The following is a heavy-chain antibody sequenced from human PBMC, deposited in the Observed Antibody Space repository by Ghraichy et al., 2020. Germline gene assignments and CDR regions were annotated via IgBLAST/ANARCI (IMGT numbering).Heavy chain of an antibody. CDR2: INPNSGGT. CDR1: GYTFTGYY. Sequence: ASVKVSCKASGYTFTGYYMHWVRQAPGQGLEWMGWINPNSGGTNYAQKFQGRVTMTRDTSISTAYMELSRLRSDDTAVYYCARETLGHGDGYPDYWGQGTLVTVSS. CDR3: ARETLGHGDGYPDY. D-gene: IGHD5-24*01. V-gene: IGHV1-2*02. J-gene: IGHJ4*02.